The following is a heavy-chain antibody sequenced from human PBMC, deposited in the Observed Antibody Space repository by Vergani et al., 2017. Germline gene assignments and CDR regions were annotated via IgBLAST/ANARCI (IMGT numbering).Heavy chain of an antibody. CDR2: IYTSGST. J-gene: IGHJ6*03. D-gene: IGHD6-6*01. CDR3: ARVGRYSSWSFYYYYYMDV. Sequence: QVQLQESGPGLVKPSETLSLTCTVSGGSISSYYWSWIRQPAGKGLEWIGRIYTSGSTNYNPSLKSRVTMSVDTSKNQFSLKLSTVTAADTDVYYCARVGRYSSWSFYYYYYMDVWGKGTTVTVSS. V-gene: IGHV4-4*07. CDR1: GGSISSYY.